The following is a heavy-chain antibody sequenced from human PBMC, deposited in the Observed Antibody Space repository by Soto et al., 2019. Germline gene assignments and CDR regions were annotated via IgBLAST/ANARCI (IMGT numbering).Heavy chain of an antibody. Sequence: DVQLVESGGGLVQPGGSLRLSCTASGLLFSNYWMTWVRQAPGKGPEWVANIKEDGSQIDYVDSVKGRFTVSRDNAKNSVYLQMNTLSVEDTAIYYCARGGSDSSWYWRDWGQGALVSVSS. CDR1: GLLFSNYW. CDR2: IKEDGSQI. V-gene: IGHV3-7*04. J-gene: IGHJ4*02. CDR3: ARGGSDSSWYWRD. D-gene: IGHD6-13*01.